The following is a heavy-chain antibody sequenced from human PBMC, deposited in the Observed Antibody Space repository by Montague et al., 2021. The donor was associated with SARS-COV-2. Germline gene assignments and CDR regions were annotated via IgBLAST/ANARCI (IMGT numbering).Heavy chain of an antibody. CDR1: GYSISSGYY. Sequence: SETLSLTCTVSGYSISSGYYWGWIRQPPGKGLEWIGSIYHSGSTYYNPSPNSRVTKSVDTSKNQFSLRLSSVTAADTAVYYCARDCYDYGSGSYQRWFDPWGQGTLVTVSS. V-gene: IGHV4-38-2*02. CDR3: ARDCYDYGSGSYQRWFDP. CDR2: IYHSGST. J-gene: IGHJ5*02. D-gene: IGHD3-10*01.